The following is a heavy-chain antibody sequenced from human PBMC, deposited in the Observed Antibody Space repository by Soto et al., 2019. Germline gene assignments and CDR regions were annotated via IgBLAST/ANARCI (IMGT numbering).Heavy chain of an antibody. CDR3: TRVDAPGDCAFDI. J-gene: IGHJ3*02. Sequence: EVQLVESGGGLVQPGGSLRLSCAASGFSISGSGIHWVRQASGKWLEWVARIRDRTNAYATGYSASVQGRFTVSRDDSENTAFLQMNSLSTEDTAVYYCTRVDAPGDCAFDIWGQGTMVTVSS. V-gene: IGHV3-73*01. D-gene: IGHD2-21*01. CDR2: IRDRTNAYAT. CDR1: GFSISGSG.